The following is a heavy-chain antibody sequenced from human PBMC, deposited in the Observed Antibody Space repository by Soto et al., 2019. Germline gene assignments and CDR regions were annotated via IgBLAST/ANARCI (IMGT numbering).Heavy chain of an antibody. CDR1: GGTFSSYA. Sequence: SVKVSCKASGGTFSSYAISWVRQAPGQGLEWMGGIIPIFGTANYEQKFQGRVTITADESTSTAYMELSSLRSEDTAVYYCARDRTYYDFWSGYYYPYYFDYWGQGTLVTVSS. CDR3: ARDRTYYDFWSGYYYPYYFDY. CDR2: IIPIFGTA. J-gene: IGHJ4*02. D-gene: IGHD3-3*01. V-gene: IGHV1-69*13.